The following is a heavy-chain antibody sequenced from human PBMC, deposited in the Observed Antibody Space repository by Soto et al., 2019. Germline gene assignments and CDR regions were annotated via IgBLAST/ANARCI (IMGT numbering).Heavy chain of an antibody. J-gene: IGHJ4*02. D-gene: IGHD3-22*01. Sequence: QITLKESGPTLVKPTQTLTLTCTFSGFSLTTSGVGVGWIRQPPGKALEWLTLIYWDDDKRYSPSLKNRLTITKDTSKNQVVLTMTNVDPVDTATYYCALSYYFQSSGYQYYFGYLGQGTLVTVSS. CDR1: GFSLTTSGVG. V-gene: IGHV2-5*02. CDR3: ALSYYFQSSGYQYYFGY. CDR2: IYWDDDK.